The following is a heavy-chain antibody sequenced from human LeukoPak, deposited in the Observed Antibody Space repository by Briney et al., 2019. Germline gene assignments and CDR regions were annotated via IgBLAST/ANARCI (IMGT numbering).Heavy chain of an antibody. CDR2: IYYSGST. J-gene: IGHJ4*02. D-gene: IGHD6-6*01. Sequence: SEALSLTCTVSGGSISSYYWSWIRQPPGKGLEWIGYIYYSGSTNYNPSLKSRVTISVDTSENQFSLKLSSVTAADTAVYYCARYSSSSGPTYYFDYWGQGTLVAVSS. CDR3: ARYSSSSGPTYYFDY. CDR1: GGSISSYY. V-gene: IGHV4-59*01.